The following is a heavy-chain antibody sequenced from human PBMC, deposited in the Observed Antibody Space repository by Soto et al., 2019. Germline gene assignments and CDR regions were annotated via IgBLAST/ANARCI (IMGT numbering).Heavy chain of an antibody. CDR2: INHSGST. CDR1: GGSFSGYY. D-gene: IGHD4-17*01. CDR3: ARGDPTDGDYHWFDP. Sequence: PSETLSLTCAVYGGSFSGYYWSWIRQPPGKGLEWIGEINHSGSTNYNPSLKSRVTISVDTSKNQFSLKLSSVTAADTAVYYCARGDPTDGDYHWFDPWGQGTLVTVSS. J-gene: IGHJ5*02. V-gene: IGHV4-34*01.